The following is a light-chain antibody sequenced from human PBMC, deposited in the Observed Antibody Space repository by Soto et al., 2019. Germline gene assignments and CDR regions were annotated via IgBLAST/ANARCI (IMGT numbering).Light chain of an antibody. Sequence: EIVLTHSPATLSSYREKGAIPSCRASQTVSNKLAWYQHKPGQAPRLLIYDTSNRATGIPARFSGSGSGTDFTLTISSLEPEDLAVYYSHQRKSWPRTFGQGTKVDIK. CDR2: DTS. CDR3: HQRKSWPRT. J-gene: IGKJ1*01. V-gene: IGKV3-11*01. CDR1: QTVSNK.